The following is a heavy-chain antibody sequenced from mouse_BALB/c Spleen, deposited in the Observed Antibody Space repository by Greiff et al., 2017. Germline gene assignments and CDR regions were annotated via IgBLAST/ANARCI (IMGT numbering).Heavy chain of an antibody. CDR3: GRARRTYWYFDV. V-gene: IGHV1-4*02. CDR1: GYTFTSYT. Sequence: VQLQQSAAELARPGASVTMSCTASGYTFTSYTMHWVKQRPGQGLEWIGYINPSSGYTEYNQKFKDKTTLTADKSSSTAYMQLSSLTSEDSAAYYCGRARRTYWYFDVWGAGTTVTVSS. D-gene: IGHD3-3*01. CDR2: INPSSGYT. J-gene: IGHJ1*01.